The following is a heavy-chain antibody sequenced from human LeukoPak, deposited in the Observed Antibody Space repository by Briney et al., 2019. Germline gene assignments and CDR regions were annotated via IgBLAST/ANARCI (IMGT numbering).Heavy chain of an antibody. CDR3: ARDLGSGSYYPY. J-gene: IGHJ4*02. Sequence: PGGSLRLPCAASGFTFSSYWMSWVRQAPGKGLEWVANIKQDGSEKYYVDSVKGRFTISRDNAKNSLYLQVNSLRAEDTAVYYCARDLGSGSYYPYWGQGTLVTVSS. V-gene: IGHV3-7*01. CDR2: IKQDGSEK. CDR1: GFTFSSYW. D-gene: IGHD3-10*01.